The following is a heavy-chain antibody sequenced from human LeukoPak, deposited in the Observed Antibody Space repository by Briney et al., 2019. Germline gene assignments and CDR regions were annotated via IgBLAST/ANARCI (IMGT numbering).Heavy chain of an antibody. CDR1: GDSISGYY. J-gene: IGHJ4*02. Sequence: SETLSLTCTVSGDSISGYYWSWIRQPPGKGLEWIGYINYSGFTKYNPSVKSRITLSVDTPKNQFSLNLTSVTAADTAVYYCASRRGYYGSGSYYIWGQGTLVTVSS. V-gene: IGHV4-59*08. CDR3: ASRRGYYGSGSYYI. CDR2: INYSGFT. D-gene: IGHD3-10*01.